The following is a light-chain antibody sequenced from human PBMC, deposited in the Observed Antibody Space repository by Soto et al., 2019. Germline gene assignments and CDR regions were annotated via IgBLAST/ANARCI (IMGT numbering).Light chain of an antibody. CDR1: ASLSTNS. CDR3: QQYGGSPLT. J-gene: IGKJ3*01. V-gene: IGKV3-20*01. Sequence: EIVLTQSPGPLSLSPGERATLSCRASASLSTNSLAWYQQKPGQPPRLLIYAASTRHTDIPDRFTGSGSGTDFAFTISSLEPEEFAVYYGQQYGGSPLTFGPGTKLEIK. CDR2: AAS.